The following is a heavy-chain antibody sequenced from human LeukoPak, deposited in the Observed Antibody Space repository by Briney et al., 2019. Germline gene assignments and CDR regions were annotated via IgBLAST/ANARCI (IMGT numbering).Heavy chain of an antibody. V-gene: IGHV3-21*01. Sequence: GGSLRLSCAASGFTFSSYWMNWVRQAPGKGLEWVSSLTSSSSYKFYADSVKGRFTISRDDAKYSLYLQMNSLRAEDTAVYYCARVSGEYRDYWGQGTLVTVSS. CDR3: ARVSGEYRDY. CDR1: GFTFSSYW. CDR2: LTSSSSYK. D-gene: IGHD4-17*01. J-gene: IGHJ4*02.